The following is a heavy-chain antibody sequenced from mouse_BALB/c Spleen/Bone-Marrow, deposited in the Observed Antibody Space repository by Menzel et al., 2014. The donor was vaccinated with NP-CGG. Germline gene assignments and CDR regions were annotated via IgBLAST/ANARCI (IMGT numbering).Heavy chain of an antibody. D-gene: IGHD2-4*01. J-gene: IGHJ2*01. CDR3: SKDGGYDYSYYFDY. V-gene: IGHV5-6-4*01. Sequence: DVHLVESGGGLVKPGGSLKLSCAASGFTFSAYSMSWVRQTPERRLEWAATISSGGHDTYYPDSVKGRFTISRDNAKNTLYLQMNSLKSVDSAVYYCSKDGGYDYSYYFDYWGQGTTLTVSS. CDR1: GFTFSAYS. CDR2: ISSGGHDT.